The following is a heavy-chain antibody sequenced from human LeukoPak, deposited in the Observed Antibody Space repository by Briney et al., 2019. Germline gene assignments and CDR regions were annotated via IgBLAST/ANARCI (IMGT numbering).Heavy chain of an antibody. V-gene: IGHV3-9*01. CDR1: GFTFDDYA. J-gene: IGHJ3*02. Sequence: GRSLRLSCAASGFTFDDYATHWVRQAPGKGLEWVSGISWNSGSIGYADSVKGRFTISRDNAKNSLYLQMNSLRAEDTALYYCAKDIRGSRMNAFDIWGQGTMVTVSS. D-gene: IGHD6-25*01. CDR2: ISWNSGSI. CDR3: AKDIRGSRMNAFDI.